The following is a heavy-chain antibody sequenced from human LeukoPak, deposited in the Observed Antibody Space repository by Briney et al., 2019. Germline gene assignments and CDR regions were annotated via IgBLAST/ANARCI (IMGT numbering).Heavy chain of an antibody. J-gene: IGHJ4*02. CDR3: ASLIAAGGALDY. CDR1: GGTFSSYA. V-gene: IGHV1-69*13. D-gene: IGHD6-25*01. CDR2: IIPIFGTA. Sequence: GASVKVSCKASGGTFSSYAISWVRQAPGQGLEWMGGIIPIFGTANYAQKFQGRVTITADESTSTAYMELSSLRSEDTAVYYCASLIAAGGALDYWGQGTLVTVSS.